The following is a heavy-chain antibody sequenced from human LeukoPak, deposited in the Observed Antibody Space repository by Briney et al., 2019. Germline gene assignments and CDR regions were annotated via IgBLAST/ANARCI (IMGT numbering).Heavy chain of an antibody. CDR2: ISSSSHT. CDR1: GFTFTTYS. V-gene: IGHV3-21*01. D-gene: IGHD4-17*01. CDR3: ARDCYGDYGHDY. Sequence: GGSLRLSCAASGFTFTTYSMNWVRQAPGKGLEWVSSISSSSHTYYADLVKGRFTISRDSAQNLLHLQMNSLRAEDTAVYYCARDCYGDYGHDYWGQGTLVSVSS. J-gene: IGHJ4*02.